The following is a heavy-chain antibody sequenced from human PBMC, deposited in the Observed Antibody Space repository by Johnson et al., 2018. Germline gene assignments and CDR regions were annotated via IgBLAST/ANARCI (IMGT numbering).Heavy chain of an antibody. J-gene: IGHJ6*02. CDR2: IGWNSGSI. Sequence: EVQLVETGGGLVQPGRSLRLSCAASGFIFDDYAMHWVRQAPGKGLEWVSGIGWNSGSIAYADFVKGRFTISRNNARNSLYLQMNSLRAEDTALYYCVKDDSSSSAAYGMAVWGQGTTVTVSS. D-gene: IGHD6-6*01. CDR1: GFIFDDYA. CDR3: VKDDSSSSAAYGMAV. V-gene: IGHV3-9*01.